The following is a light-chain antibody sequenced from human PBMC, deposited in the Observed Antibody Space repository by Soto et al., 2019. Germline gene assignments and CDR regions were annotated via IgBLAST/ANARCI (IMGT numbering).Light chain of an antibody. J-gene: IGLJ1*01. Sequence: QSALTQPASVSGSPGQSITISCSGTCSDVGSSDLVSWYQQHPGKAPKLMIYEGTKRPSGVSYRISGSKSGNTASLTISGLQAEDESDYYCCSYVDGNTYVFGTGTKLTVL. CDR3: CSYVDGNTYV. CDR1: CSDVGSSDL. V-gene: IGLV2-23*01. CDR2: EGT.